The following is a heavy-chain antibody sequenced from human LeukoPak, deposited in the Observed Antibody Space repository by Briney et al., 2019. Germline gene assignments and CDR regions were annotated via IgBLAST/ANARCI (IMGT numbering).Heavy chain of an antibody. CDR2: INSDGSST. J-gene: IGHJ4*02. CDR1: GFTFSSYW. CDR3: VSGYDSGDY. D-gene: IGHD5-12*01. V-gene: IGHV3-74*01. Sequence: GGSLRLSCAASGFTFSSYWMHWVRQAPGKGLVWVSRINSDGSSTSYADSVKGRFTISRDNAKNTLYLQMNSLRAEDTAVHYCVSGYDSGDYWGQGTLVTVSS.